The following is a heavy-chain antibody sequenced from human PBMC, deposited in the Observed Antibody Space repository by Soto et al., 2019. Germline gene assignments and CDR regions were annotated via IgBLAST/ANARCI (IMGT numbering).Heavy chain of an antibody. CDR1: GFPFTTYG. CDR2: ISYDGSNK. J-gene: IGHJ4*02. D-gene: IGHD3-10*01. CDR3: VGGQYYFDY. V-gene: IGHV3-30*03. Sequence: QVQLVESGGGVVQPGTSLRLSCAASGFPFTTYGMHWVREAPTKGLDWVAVISYDGSNKYYADSVRGRFTISRDHSKNTLYLQMNSLRPEDTALYYCVGGQYYFDYRGQGTLVTVSS.